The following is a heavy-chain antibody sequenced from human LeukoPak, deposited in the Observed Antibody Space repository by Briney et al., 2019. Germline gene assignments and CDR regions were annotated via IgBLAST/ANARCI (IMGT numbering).Heavy chain of an antibody. CDR3: ARESGKYGEVY. D-gene: IGHD4-17*01. Sequence: SETLSLTCTVSGYSISSGYYWSWIRQHPGKGLEWIGYIYYSGSTYYNPSLKSRVTISVDTSKNQFSLKLSSVTAADTAVYYCARESGKYGEVYWGQGTLVTVSS. CDR2: IYYSGST. CDR1: GYSISSGYY. V-gene: IGHV4-31*03. J-gene: IGHJ4*02.